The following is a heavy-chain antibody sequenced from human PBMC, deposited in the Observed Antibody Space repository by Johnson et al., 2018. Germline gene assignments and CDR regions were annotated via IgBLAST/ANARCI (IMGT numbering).Heavy chain of an antibody. J-gene: IGHJ4*02. CDR3: ARDRGSGYENLAAY. CDR1: GFTFSDYY. Sequence: QVQLVQSGGGLVKPGGSLRLSCAPSGFTFSDYYMNWVRQAPGKGLEWIAYISGSGSTTHYAESVKGRSTISRDNPKNPRHLQMNHLRAEDTAVYYCARDRGSGYENLAAYWGQGTLVTVSS. CDR2: ISGSGSTT. D-gene: IGHD5-12*01. V-gene: IGHV3-11*01.